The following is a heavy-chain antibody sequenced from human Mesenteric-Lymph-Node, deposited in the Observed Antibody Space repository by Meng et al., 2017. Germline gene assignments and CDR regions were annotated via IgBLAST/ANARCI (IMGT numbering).Heavy chain of an antibody. D-gene: IGHD6-13*01. CDR3: ARILVPGSQDY. J-gene: IGHJ4*02. V-gene: IGHV1-2*06. CDR1: GYTFTGYY. Sequence: ASVKVSCKASGYTFTGYYLHWVRQAPGQGLEWMGRISPNSGDTQYAQKFQGRVTMTRNTSISTAYMELSRLRSDDTAVYYCARILVPGSQDYWGQGTLVTVSS. CDR2: ISPNSGDT.